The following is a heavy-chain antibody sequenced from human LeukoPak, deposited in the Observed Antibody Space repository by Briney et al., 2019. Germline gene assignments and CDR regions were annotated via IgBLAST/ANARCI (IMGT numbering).Heavy chain of an antibody. Sequence: SVNVSCKASVYTFNGYYMHWVRQAPGQGLESMGWINSNSGARNYGQKFQGRVTMSRDTAINTAYRELTSLTSDDTGVYYCARGRGGATTGLDHWGQGTLVTVSS. D-gene: IGHD1-26*01. J-gene: IGHJ4*02. CDR1: VYTFNGYY. CDR2: INSNSGAR. V-gene: IGHV1-2*02. CDR3: ARGRGGATTGLDH.